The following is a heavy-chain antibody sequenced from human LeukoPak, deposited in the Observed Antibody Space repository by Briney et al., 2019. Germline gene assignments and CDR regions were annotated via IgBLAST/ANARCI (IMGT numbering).Heavy chain of an antibody. CDR2: IRYDGCNK. V-gene: IGHV3-30*02. J-gene: IGHJ6*03. CDR1: GFTFSSYG. CDR3: AKGPEVYYYYMDV. Sequence: PGRSLRLSCAASGFTFSSYGMHWVRQAPGKGLEWVAFIRYDGCNKYYADSVKGRFTISRDTSKNTLYLQMNSLTAEDTAVYYCAKGPEVYYYYMDVWGKGTTVTVSS.